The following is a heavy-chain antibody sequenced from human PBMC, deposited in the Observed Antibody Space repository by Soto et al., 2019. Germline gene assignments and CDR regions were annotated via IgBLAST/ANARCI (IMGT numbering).Heavy chain of an antibody. Sequence: QVHLVQAGAEVKKPGSSVKVSCKTSGGTFSDLAFSWVRQAPRQGLEWVGGIIPLFGTPNYAREFQGRVSISADESSNTVYMELRSLRSEYTAVYYCASERVAEMATGGYFDNWGQGTLVTVSS. CDR3: ASERVAEMATGGYFDN. J-gene: IGHJ4*02. CDR2: IIPLFGTP. D-gene: IGHD5-12*01. V-gene: IGHV1-69*01. CDR1: GGTFSDLA.